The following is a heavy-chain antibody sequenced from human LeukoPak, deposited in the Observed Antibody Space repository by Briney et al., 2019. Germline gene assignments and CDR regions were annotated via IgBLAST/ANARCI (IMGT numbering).Heavy chain of an antibody. J-gene: IGHJ4*02. CDR1: GFTFNNYA. CDR3: ASLDYFDSSDSVDY. D-gene: IGHD3-22*01. V-gene: IGHV3-23*01. Sequence: GGSLTLSCAASGFTFNNYAMSWLRQAPGKGVEGVSAISGSGGSTYYVDSVRGRFTISRDNSKNTLYLQMNSLRAEHTALYYCASLDYFDSSDSVDYWGQGPLVTVSS. CDR2: ISGSGGST.